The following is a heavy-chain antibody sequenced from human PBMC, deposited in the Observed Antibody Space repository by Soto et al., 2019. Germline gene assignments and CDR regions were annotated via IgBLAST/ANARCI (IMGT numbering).Heavy chain of an antibody. CDR1: GYTFTSYY. CDR3: ARPAYVGDGAFDS. D-gene: IGHD4-17*01. CDR2: INPSGGST. J-gene: IGHJ3*02. Sequence: ASVKVSCKASGYTFTSYYMHWVRQAPGQGLEWMGIINPSGGSTSYAQKFQGRVTMTRDTSTSTAYMELRSLRSDDTAVYYCARPAYVGDGAFDSWGQGTMVTVSS. V-gene: IGHV1-46*01.